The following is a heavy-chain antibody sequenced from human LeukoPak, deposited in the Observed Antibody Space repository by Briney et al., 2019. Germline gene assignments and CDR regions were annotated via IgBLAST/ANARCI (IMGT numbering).Heavy chain of an antibody. D-gene: IGHD6-13*01. Sequence: PSETLSLTCTVSGASISSSRYYWGWIRQPPGKGLEWIGSISYSGTTYYNPSLKSRVTISVDTSKNQFSLKLSSVTAADTAVYYCARADTRPGIAAAATYFDYWGQGTLVTVSS. CDR3: ARADTRPGIAAAATYFDY. J-gene: IGHJ4*02. CDR2: ISYSGTT. V-gene: IGHV4-39*07. CDR1: GASISSSRYY.